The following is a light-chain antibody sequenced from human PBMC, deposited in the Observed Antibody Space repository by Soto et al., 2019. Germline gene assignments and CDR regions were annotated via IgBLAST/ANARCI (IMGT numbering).Light chain of an antibody. CDR1: SSDVGGYKY. J-gene: IGLJ2*01. CDR2: DVS. Sequence: QSALTQPASVSGSPGQSITISCTGNSSDVGGYKYVSWYQQHPGKAPKLMIYDVSNRPSGVSNRFSGSKSGNTASLTISGLQAEDEADYYCSSYTSSSTPVVFGGGTKLTVL. V-gene: IGLV2-14*01. CDR3: SSYTSSSTPVV.